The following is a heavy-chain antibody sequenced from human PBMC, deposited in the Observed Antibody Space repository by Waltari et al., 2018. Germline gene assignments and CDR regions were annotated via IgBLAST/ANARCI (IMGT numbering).Heavy chain of an antibody. CDR3: AKDRHSSLSYYYYYMDD. Sequence: EVQLVESGGGLVHPGGSRRLSCVASGFTFSSYALYWVRQAPGKARGRGSVINGNVDSTDYACSVKCRFTTPRDKSRNALHLKMNSLRVEDTAVYYCAKDRHSSLSYYYYYMDDWGNGTAVTVSS. J-gene: IGHJ6*03. CDR1: GFTFSSYA. V-gene: IGHV3-23*04. CDR2: INGNVDST.